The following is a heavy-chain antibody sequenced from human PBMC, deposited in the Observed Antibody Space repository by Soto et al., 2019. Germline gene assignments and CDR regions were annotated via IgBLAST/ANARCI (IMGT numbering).Heavy chain of an antibody. V-gene: IGHV4-30-4*01. J-gene: IGHJ4*02. Sequence: QVQLQESGPGLVKPSQTLSLTCTFSGGSISSGDYYWSWFRQPPGKGLEWIGYIYYSGSTYYNPSLKSRVTISVDTSKNQFSLKLSSVTAADTAVYYCASAGAMDSYYFDYWGQGTLVTVSS. D-gene: IGHD5-18*01. CDR1: GGSISSGDYY. CDR2: IYYSGST. CDR3: ASAGAMDSYYFDY.